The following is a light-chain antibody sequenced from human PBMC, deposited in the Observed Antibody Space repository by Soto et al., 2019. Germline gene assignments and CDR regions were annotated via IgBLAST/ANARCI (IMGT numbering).Light chain of an antibody. CDR1: SSDIGTYNY. CDR3: TSYTTSYFYF. CDR2: EVS. Sequence: QSVLTQPASVSGSPGQSITISCTGTSSDIGTYNYVSWYQQNPGKAPKLMIYEVSKRPSGVSNRFSGSKSGNTASLTISGLQAEDEADYYCTSYTTSYFYFFGSGTKVTVL. V-gene: IGLV2-14*01. J-gene: IGLJ1*01.